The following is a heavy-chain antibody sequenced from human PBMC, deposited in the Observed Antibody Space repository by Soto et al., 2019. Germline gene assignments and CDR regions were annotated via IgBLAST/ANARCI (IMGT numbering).Heavy chain of an antibody. D-gene: IGHD1-26*01. CDR2: IYTSGST. CDR3: ATDHWEPNTYYLDY. J-gene: IGHJ4*02. V-gene: IGHV4-4*07. Sequence: QVQLQESCPGLVKPSETLSLTCTVSGGSISSYYWSWIRQPAGKGLEWIGRIYTSGSTNYNPSLKSRVTMSVDTSKNQFSLKLSSVTAADTAVYYCATDHWEPNTYYLDYWGQGTLVTVSS. CDR1: GGSISSYY.